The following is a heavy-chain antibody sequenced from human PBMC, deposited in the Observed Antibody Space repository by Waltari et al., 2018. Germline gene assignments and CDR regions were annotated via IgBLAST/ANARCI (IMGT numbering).Heavy chain of an antibody. D-gene: IGHD3-3*01. V-gene: IGHV4-34*01. CDR3: ARDLFGYYDFWSGKRGWAELDP. CDR2: INHSGST. Sequence: QVQLQQWGAGLLKPSETLSPTCAVYGGSFSGYYWSWIRQPPGKGLEWIGEINHSGSTNYNPSLKSRVTISVDTSKNQFSLKLSSVTAADTAVYYCARDLFGYYDFWSGKRGWAELDPWGQGTLVTVSS. CDR1: GGSFSGYY. J-gene: IGHJ5*02.